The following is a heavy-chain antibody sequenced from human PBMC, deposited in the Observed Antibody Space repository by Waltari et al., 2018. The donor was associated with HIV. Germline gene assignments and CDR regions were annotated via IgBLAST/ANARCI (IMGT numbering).Heavy chain of an antibody. D-gene: IGHD2-15*01. V-gene: IGHV4-61*02. CDR3: ARYYCSGGSCSDY. J-gene: IGHJ4*02. CDR2: IYTSGST. Sequence: QVQLQESGPGLVKPSQTLSLTCTVAGGSISSGSYYWSWIRQPAGKGLEWIGRIYTSGSTNYHPSLKNRVTISVDTSKNQFSLKLSSVTAADTAVYYCARYYCSGGSCSDYWGQGTLVTVSS. CDR1: GGSISSGSYY.